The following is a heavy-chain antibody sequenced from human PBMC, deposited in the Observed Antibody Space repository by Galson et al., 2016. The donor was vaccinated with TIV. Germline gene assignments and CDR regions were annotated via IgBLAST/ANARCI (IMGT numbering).Heavy chain of an antibody. V-gene: IGHV3-66*02. Sequence: SLRLSCAASGLIVTSNSMTWVRQAPGKGLEWVALIYDDGSTSYADSVKGRFTIGRDESKNALFLEMNNLRVDDTAVYYCARDRRYCGNECFLYYYYGMDVWGRGTTVTVSS. CDR3: ARDRRYCGNECFLYYYYGMDV. D-gene: IGHD2-21*01. CDR2: IYDDGST. CDR1: GLIVTSNS. J-gene: IGHJ6*02.